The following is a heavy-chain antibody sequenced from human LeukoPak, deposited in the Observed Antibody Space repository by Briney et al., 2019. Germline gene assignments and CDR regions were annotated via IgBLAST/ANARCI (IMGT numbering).Heavy chain of an antibody. D-gene: IGHD1-26*01. V-gene: IGHV1-18*01. Sequence: ASVKVSCKASGYTFTSYAISWVRQAPGQGLEWMGWISTYNGNTNYAQKLQDRITMTTDTSTSTAYMELRSLRSDDTAVYYCARAIVDLLTVPRNDFFGLGTLANVSS. CDR1: GYTFTSYA. CDR2: ISTYNGNT. CDR3: ARAIVDLLTVPRNDF. J-gene: IGHJ4*02.